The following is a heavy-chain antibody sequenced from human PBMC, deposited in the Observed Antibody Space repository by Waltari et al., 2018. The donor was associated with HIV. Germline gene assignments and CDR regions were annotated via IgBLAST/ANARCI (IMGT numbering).Heavy chain of an antibody. CDR1: GFTFSSYA. CDR3: AKDQQLVQALLDY. D-gene: IGHD6-13*01. V-gene: IGHV3-23*01. Sequence: EVQLLESGGGLVQPGGSLRLSCAASGFTFSSYALSWVRQAPGKGLEWVSAIRGSGGSTYYADSGKGRFTISRDNSKNTLYLQMNSLRAEDTAVYYCAKDQQLVQALLDYWGQGTLVTVSS. J-gene: IGHJ4*02. CDR2: IRGSGGST.